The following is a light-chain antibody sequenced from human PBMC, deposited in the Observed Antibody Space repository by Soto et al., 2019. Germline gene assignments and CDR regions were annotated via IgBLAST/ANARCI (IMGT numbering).Light chain of an antibody. CDR1: SSNIGAGYD. CDR3: QSYDSSLSGSWV. Sequence: QSVLTQPPSVSGAPGQGVTISCTGGSSNIGAGYDVHWYQHLPGTSPKLLIYGNDNRPSGVPDRFSGSKSDTSASLAITDLQAEDEADYYCQSYDSSLSGSWVFGGGTKLTVL. CDR2: GND. V-gene: IGLV1-40*01. J-gene: IGLJ3*02.